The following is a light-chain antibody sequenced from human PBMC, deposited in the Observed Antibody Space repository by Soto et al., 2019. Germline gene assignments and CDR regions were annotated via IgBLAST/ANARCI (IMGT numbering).Light chain of an antibody. CDR3: QQYYSTHSA. J-gene: IGKJ3*01. Sequence: DIVMTQSPDSLAVSLGERATINCKSSQSVLYSSNNKNYLAWYQQKPGQPPKLLIYWASTRESGVPDRFSGSGSGTDFTLTLSSLQPEDVAVYYCQQYYSTHSAFGTGTKVDIK. V-gene: IGKV4-1*01. CDR1: QSVLYSSNNKNY. CDR2: WAS.